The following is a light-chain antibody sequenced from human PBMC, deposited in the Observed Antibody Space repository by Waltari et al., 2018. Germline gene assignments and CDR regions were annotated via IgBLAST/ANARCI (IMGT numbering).Light chain of an antibody. Sequence: IPLTQSLSSLSASVRHRVPLPCRTSQGFRNYLAWFQPKPGKGPKSLIYPASSLQSGVPSKFSGSGSGTDFTLTISSLQPEDVATYYCQQYNSDPYTFGQGTKVEI. CDR3: QQYNSDPYT. CDR2: PAS. V-gene: IGKV1-16*02. CDR1: QGFRNY. J-gene: IGKJ2*01.